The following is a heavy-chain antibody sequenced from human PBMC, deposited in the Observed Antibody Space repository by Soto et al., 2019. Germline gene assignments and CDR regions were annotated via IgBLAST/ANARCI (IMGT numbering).Heavy chain of an antibody. Sequence: QVELVESGGGLAKPGGSLRLSCAASGFTFSDYDISWIRHAPGKGLEWVSYTSSSGSTIYYADSVKGRFTMSRDNAKNSMYLHMDSLRVEDTAVYYCARDPQGIAVDHSYSYGMDVWGQGTTVTVSS. CDR3: ARDPQGIAVDHSYSYGMDV. J-gene: IGHJ6*02. CDR1: GFTFSDYD. CDR2: TSSSGSTI. D-gene: IGHD6-19*01. V-gene: IGHV3-11*01.